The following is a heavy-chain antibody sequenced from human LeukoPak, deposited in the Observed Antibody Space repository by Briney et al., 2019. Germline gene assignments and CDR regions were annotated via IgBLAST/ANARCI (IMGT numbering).Heavy chain of an antibody. V-gene: IGHV3-21*01. Sequence: GGSLRLSCAASRFTFSTYSMNWVRQAPGKGLEWVSSISSSSSYIYYADSVKGRFTISRDNAKNTLYLQMISLRAEDTAVHYCAKDAVNWNYAFWGQGALVTVSS. D-gene: IGHD1-7*01. CDR1: RFTFSTYS. J-gene: IGHJ4*02. CDR3: AKDAVNWNYAF. CDR2: ISSSSSYI.